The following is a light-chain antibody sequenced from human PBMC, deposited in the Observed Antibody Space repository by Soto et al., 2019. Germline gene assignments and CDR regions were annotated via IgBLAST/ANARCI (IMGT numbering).Light chain of an antibody. J-gene: IGKJ5*01. CDR1: QTVSTF. Sequence: DIQMTQSPSSLSASIGDRVTITCRASQTVSTFLHWYQHKPGKAPTVLIYVATTLQSGVPSRFSGSGSGTDFTLTISSLQPEDSATYYCQQSYSTPITFGQGTRLEI. CDR3: QQSYSTPIT. V-gene: IGKV1-39*01. CDR2: VAT.